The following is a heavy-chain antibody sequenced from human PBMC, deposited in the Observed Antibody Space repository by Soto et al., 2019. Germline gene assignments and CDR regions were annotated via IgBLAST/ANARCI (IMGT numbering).Heavy chain of an antibody. Sequence: ASVKVSCKASGYTFTSYGISWVRQAPGQGLEWMGWISAYNGNTNYAQKLQGRVTMTTDTSTSTAYMELRSLRSDDTAVYYCARDESDIVVVVAATNFDYWGQGTLVTVS. CDR2: ISAYNGNT. CDR3: ARDESDIVVVVAATNFDY. J-gene: IGHJ4*02. V-gene: IGHV1-18*01. CDR1: GYTFTSYG. D-gene: IGHD2-15*01.